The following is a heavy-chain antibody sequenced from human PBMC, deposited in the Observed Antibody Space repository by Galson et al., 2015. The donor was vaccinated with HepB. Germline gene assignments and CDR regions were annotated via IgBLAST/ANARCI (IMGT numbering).Heavy chain of an antibody. CDR2: ISYDGGNK. CDR1: GFTFSSYG. V-gene: IGHV3-30*18. Sequence: SLRLSCAASGFTFSSYGMHWVRQAPGKGLEWVAVISYDGGNKYYADSVKGRFTISRDNSKNTLYLQMNSLRAEDTAVYYCAKDRGGMDVWGQGTTVTVSS. J-gene: IGHJ6*02. CDR3: AKDRGGMDV.